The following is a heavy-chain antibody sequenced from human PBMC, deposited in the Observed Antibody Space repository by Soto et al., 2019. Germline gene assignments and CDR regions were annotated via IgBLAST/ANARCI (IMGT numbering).Heavy chain of an antibody. J-gene: IGHJ4*02. CDR3: TRAPVSGSYCFDF. Sequence: SETLSLTCTVCGGSVSSGNYYWSWIRQPPGKGLEWIGYIFHTGTTNYNPSLKSRVTISLDTSMNQFSLKLSSVTPADTAVYYCTRAPVSGSYCFDFWGQGTPVTVSS. CDR1: GGSVSSGNYY. D-gene: IGHD1-26*01. V-gene: IGHV4-61*01. CDR2: IFHTGTT.